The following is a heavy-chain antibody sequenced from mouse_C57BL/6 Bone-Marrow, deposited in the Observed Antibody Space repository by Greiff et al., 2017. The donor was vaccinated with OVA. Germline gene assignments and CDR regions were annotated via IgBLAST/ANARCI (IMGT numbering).Heavy chain of an antibody. J-gene: IGHJ4*01. CDR2: IDPETGGT. Sequence: VKLQESGAELVRPGASVTLSCKASGYTFTDYEMHWVKQTPVHGLEWIGAIDPETGGTAYNQKFKGKAILTADKSSSTAYMELHSLTSEDSAVYYCTRGYSNYYAMDYWGQGTSVTVSS. D-gene: IGHD2-5*01. CDR1: GYTFTDYE. CDR3: TRGYSNYYAMDY. V-gene: IGHV1-15*01.